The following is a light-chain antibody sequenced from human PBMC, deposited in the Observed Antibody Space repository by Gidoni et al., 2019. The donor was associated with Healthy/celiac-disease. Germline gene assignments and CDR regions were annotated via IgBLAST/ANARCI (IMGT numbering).Light chain of an antibody. V-gene: IGKV4-1*01. CDR1: QSVLYSSNNKNY. CDR2: WAS. J-gene: IGKJ5*01. Sequence: DIVMTQSPDSLAVSLGERATINCKSSQSVLYSSNNKNYLAWYQQKPGQLPKLLIYWASTRESGVPDRLSGSGSVTDFTLTISSLQAEDVAVYYCQQYYSTPITFGQGTRLEIK. CDR3: QQYYSTPIT.